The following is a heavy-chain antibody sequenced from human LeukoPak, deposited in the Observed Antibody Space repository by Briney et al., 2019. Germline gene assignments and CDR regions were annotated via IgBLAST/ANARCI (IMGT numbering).Heavy chain of an antibody. J-gene: IGHJ5*02. V-gene: IGHV3-20*01. CDR1: GYTFDDYG. D-gene: IGHD3-22*01. Sequence: GRSLRLSWAVAGYTFDDYGMSWVRQAPGKGLEWVSGINWNGGSTGYADSVKGRFTISRDNAKNSLYLQMNSLRAEDTVLYHCGRGLRDSSGYWFDPWGQGTLVTVSS. CDR2: INWNGGST. CDR3: GRGLRDSSGYWFDP.